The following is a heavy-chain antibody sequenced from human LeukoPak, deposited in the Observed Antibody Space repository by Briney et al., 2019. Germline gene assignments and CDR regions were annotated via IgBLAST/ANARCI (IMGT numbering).Heavy chain of an antibody. D-gene: IGHD3-10*01. CDR3: AKGVWFGDY. CDR1: GFTFSSYG. CDR2: ISYDGSNK. Sequence: GVSLRLSCAASGFTFSSYGMHWVRQAPGKGLEWVAVISYDGSNKYYADSVKGRFTIHRDTTKNTLYLQMNSLRAEDTAVYYCAKGVWFGDYWGQGTLVTVSS. V-gene: IGHV3-30*18. J-gene: IGHJ4*02.